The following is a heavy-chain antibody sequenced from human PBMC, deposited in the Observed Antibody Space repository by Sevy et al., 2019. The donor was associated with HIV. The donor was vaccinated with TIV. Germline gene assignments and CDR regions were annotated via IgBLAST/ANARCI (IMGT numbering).Heavy chain of an antibody. D-gene: IGHD6-13*01. Sequence: GGSLRLSCAASGFTFSSYDMHWVRQATGKGLEWVSAIGTAGDTYYPGSVKGRFTISRENPKNTLYLQMNSLRAGDTAVYYWAGAGSSWFRYYYYGMDVWGQWTTVTVSS. CDR2: IGTAGDT. CDR3: AGAGSSWFRYYYYGMDV. J-gene: IGHJ6*02. V-gene: IGHV3-13*01. CDR1: GFTFSSYD.